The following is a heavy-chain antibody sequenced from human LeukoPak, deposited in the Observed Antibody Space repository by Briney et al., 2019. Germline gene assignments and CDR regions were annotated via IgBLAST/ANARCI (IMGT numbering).Heavy chain of an antibody. CDR3: VRDAGWFRLDY. Sequence: HPGGSLRLSCAASGFIFSTSWMTWVRQAPGKGLEWVANIKEDGSDKYYVDSVKGRFTISRDNAKNSLYLQMNSLRAEDTAVYFCVRDAGWFRLDYWGQGTLVTVSS. D-gene: IGHD6-19*01. CDR2: IKEDGSDK. CDR1: GFIFSTSW. J-gene: IGHJ4*02. V-gene: IGHV3-7*03.